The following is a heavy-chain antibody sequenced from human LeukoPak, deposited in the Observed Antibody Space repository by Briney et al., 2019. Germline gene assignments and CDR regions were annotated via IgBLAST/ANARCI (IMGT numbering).Heavy chain of an antibody. Sequence: GRSLRLSCAPSGFTFSAYYMSCIRHAPGKGLEWVSYISSSSSYTSYAASVKGRFTMSRDNAKNSLYLQMNSLRAEDTAVYYCARDSGADTDDAFDIWGQGTMVTVSS. CDR2: ISSSSSYT. J-gene: IGHJ3*02. D-gene: IGHD1-26*01. CDR1: GFTFSAYY. V-gene: IGHV3-11*05. CDR3: ARDSGADTDDAFDI.